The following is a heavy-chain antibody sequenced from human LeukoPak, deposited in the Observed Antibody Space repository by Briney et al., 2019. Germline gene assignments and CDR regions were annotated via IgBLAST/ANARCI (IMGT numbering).Heavy chain of an antibody. CDR3: ARGDGGYSSGLKAF. CDR2: ISGDESST. Sequence: PGGSLSLCCAASGFTFRNFWLHWVRQAPGKGLVWVSRISGDESSTSYADSVKGRFTISRDNAKNTLYLHMNSLRAEDTAVFYCARGDGGYSSGLKAFWGQGTLVTVSS. D-gene: IGHD5-18*01. V-gene: IGHV3-74*01. J-gene: IGHJ4*02. CDR1: GFTFRNFW.